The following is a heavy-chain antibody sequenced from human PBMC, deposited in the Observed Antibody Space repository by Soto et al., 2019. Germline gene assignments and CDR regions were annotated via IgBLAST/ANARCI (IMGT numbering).Heavy chain of an antibody. Sequence: QVQLVQSGAEVKKPGASVKVSCKASGYTFTSYGISWVRQAPGQGLEWMGWISAYNGNTNYAQKLRGRVTMTTDIATSTAYRELRSLRSDDTAVYYCAAGSGYSSSWYQKGEDYWGQGTLVTVSS. CDR2: ISAYNGNT. V-gene: IGHV1-18*01. J-gene: IGHJ4*02. CDR3: AAGSGYSSSWYQKGEDY. D-gene: IGHD6-13*01. CDR1: GYTFTSYG.